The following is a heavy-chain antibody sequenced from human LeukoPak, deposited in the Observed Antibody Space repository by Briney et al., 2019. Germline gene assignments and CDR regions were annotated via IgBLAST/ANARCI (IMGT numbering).Heavy chain of an antibody. CDR1: GDSISSYY. J-gene: IGHJ3*02. V-gene: IGHV4-4*07. Sequence: PSETLSLTCTVSGDSISSYYWNWIRQPAGKGLEWIGRIYTSGSTNYNPSLKSRVTMSVDTSKNQFSLELSSVTAADTAVYYCARVMYYYDSSGYNDVFDIWGQGTMVTVSS. CDR2: IYTSGST. CDR3: ARVMYYYDSSGYNDVFDI. D-gene: IGHD3-22*01.